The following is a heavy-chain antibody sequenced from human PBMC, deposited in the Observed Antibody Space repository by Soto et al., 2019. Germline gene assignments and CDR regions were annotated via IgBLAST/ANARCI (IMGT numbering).Heavy chain of an antibody. V-gene: IGHV3-30*04. J-gene: IGHJ4*02. Sequence: GGSLRLSCAASGFTFNNYAMHWVRQAPGKGLEWVAVISSDGSNKHYADSVKGRFTISRDNSKDTLYLQMNSLRAEDTAVYYCARDPERAPLYYFDYWGRGTLVTAPQ. CDR2: ISSDGSNK. CDR3: ARDPERAPLYYFDY. CDR1: GFTFNNYA.